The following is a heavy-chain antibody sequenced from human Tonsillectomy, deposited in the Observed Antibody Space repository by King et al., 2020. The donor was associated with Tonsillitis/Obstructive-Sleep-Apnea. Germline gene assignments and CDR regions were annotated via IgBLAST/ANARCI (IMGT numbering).Heavy chain of an antibody. J-gene: IGHJ4*02. CDR3: ARDCRIGRIVVVPAAIAY. Sequence: VQLVESGAEVKKPGASVKVSCKASGYTFTGYYMHWVRQAPGQGLEWMGWINPNSGGTNYAQKFQGRVTMTRDTSISTAYMELSRLRSDDTAVYYCARDCRIGRIVVVPAAIAYWGQGTLVTVSS. V-gene: IGHV1-2*02. CDR1: GYTFTGYY. CDR2: INPNSGGT. D-gene: IGHD2-2*01.